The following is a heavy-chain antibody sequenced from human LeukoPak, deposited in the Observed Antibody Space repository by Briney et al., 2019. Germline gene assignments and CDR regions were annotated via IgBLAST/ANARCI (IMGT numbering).Heavy chain of an antibody. D-gene: IGHD3-10*01. CDR1: GFTVSSNY. Sequence: GGSLRLSCAASGFTVSSNYMNWVRQAPGKGLEWVSVIYSGGSTYYADSVKGRFTISRDNPKNTVYLQMNSLRVEDTAVYYCARRGDYYYYYMDVWGKGTTVTVSS. V-gene: IGHV3-53*01. CDR2: IYSGGST. CDR3: ARRGDYYYYYMDV. J-gene: IGHJ6*03.